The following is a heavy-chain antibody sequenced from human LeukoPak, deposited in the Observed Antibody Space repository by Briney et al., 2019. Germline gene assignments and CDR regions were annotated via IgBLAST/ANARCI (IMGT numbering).Heavy chain of an antibody. J-gene: IGHJ5*02. Sequence: SGTLSLTCAVSGGSISSSNWWSWVRQPPGKGLEWIGEIYHSGSTNYNPSLKSRVTISVDKSKNQFSLKLSSVTAADTAVYYCATTFLHSSSWSSSWFDPWGQGTLVTVSS. CDR2: IYHSGST. D-gene: IGHD6-13*01. CDR1: GGSISSSNW. V-gene: IGHV4-4*02. CDR3: ATTFLHSSSWSSSWFDP.